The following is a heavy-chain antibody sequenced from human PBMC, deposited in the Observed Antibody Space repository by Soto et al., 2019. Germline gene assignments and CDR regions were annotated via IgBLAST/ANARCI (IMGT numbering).Heavy chain of an antibody. Sequence: ESGGGSVQPGGSLRLSCAASGFTFSTYYMTWVRQTPGKGLEWVANIKQDGSAKYYMDSVKGRFTISRDNAKNSLYLQMNSLRAEDTALYYCARSDYRFWGQGTLVTVSS. V-gene: IGHV3-7*01. J-gene: IGHJ4*02. CDR2: IKQDGSAK. CDR3: ARSDYRF. CDR1: GFTFSTYY. D-gene: IGHD5-12*01.